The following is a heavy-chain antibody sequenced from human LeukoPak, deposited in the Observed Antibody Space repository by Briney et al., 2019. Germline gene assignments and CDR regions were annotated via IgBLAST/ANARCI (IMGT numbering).Heavy chain of an antibody. D-gene: IGHD5-12*01. J-gene: IGHJ5*02. CDR1: GFSFGSYW. Sequence: PGGSLRLSCSASGFSFGSYWMHWVRQAPGTGLEWVASIKQDGSEKLYGASVRGRFTVSRDNARNSLYLNMKTLRSEDTALYYCARTGEDYSVNAGYGGFGRWGQGTLVIVSS. CDR3: ARTGEDYSVNAGYGGFGR. CDR2: IKQDGSEK. V-gene: IGHV3-7*01.